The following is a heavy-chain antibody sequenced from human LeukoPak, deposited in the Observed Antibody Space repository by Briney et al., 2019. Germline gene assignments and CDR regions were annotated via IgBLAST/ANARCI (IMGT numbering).Heavy chain of an antibody. CDR3: ARVIVGATKDYYYYYYMDV. D-gene: IGHD1-26*01. CDR1: GFTFDDYG. V-gene: IGHV3-20*04. CDR2: INWNGGST. Sequence: PGGSLRLSCAASGFTFDDYGMSWVRHAPGKGLEWVSGINWNGGSTGYADSVKGRFTISRDNAKNSLYLRMNSLRAEDTALYYCARVIVGATKDYYYYYYMDVWGKGTTVTVSS. J-gene: IGHJ6*03.